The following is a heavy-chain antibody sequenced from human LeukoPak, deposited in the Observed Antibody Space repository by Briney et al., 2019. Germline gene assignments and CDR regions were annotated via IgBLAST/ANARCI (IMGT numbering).Heavy chain of an antibody. V-gene: IGHV1-2*02. CDR2: INPNSGGT. Sequence: ASVKVSCKASGYTFTSYGISWVRQAPGQGLEWMGWINPNSGGTNYAQKFQGRVTMTRDTSISTAYMELSRLRSDDTAVYYCARVISSSWYSYYYYYYMDVWGKGTTVTISS. J-gene: IGHJ6*03. D-gene: IGHD6-13*01. CDR3: ARVISSSWYSYYYYYYMDV. CDR1: GYTFTSYG.